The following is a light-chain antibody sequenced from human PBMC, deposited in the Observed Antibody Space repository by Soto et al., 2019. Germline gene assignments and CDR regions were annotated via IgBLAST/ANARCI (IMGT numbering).Light chain of an antibody. V-gene: IGKV3-11*01. CDR1: QSVGNS. Sequence: DIVLTQSPATLSLSPGERASLSCRASQSVGNSLAWYQQKLGQPPRLLIYDASTRATGVPARFSGSGSGTDFTLTISSLEPEDFAVYYCQQRTSWPLLTFGGGTKGEIK. CDR3: QQRTSWPLLT. J-gene: IGKJ4*01. CDR2: DAS.